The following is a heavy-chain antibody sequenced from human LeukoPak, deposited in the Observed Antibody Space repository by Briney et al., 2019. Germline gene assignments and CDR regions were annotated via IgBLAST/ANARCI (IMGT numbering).Heavy chain of an antibody. CDR1: GVSVSDNNYY. Sequence: SETLSLTCIVSGVSVSDNNYYWGWIRRPPGRQLEYIGNLYYGGSANYNPSLRSRVTISLDTSKNQFSLNLTSVTPADTAIYCCVRDTFDPWGQGTLVTVSS. CDR2: LYYGGSA. CDR3: VRDTFDP. J-gene: IGHJ5*02. V-gene: IGHV4-61*01.